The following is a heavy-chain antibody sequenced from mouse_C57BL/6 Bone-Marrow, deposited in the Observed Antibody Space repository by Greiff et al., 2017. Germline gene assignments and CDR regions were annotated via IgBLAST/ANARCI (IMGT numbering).Heavy chain of an antibody. CDR3: AYDSNSGAMDY. CDR2: INPNNGGT. D-gene: IGHD2-5*01. V-gene: IGHV1-26*01. J-gene: IGHJ4*01. CDR1: GYTFTDYY. Sequence: EVQLQQSGPELVKPGASVKISCKASGYTFTDYYMNWVKQSHGKSLEWIGDINPNNGGTSYNQKFKGKATLTVDKSSSTAYMELRSLTSEDSAVYYCAYDSNSGAMDYWGQGTSVTVSS.